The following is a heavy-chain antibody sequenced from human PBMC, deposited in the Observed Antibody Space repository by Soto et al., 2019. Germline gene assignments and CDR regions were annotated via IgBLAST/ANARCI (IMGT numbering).Heavy chain of an antibody. Sequence: ASLKVSCKASGYTFTRYAMHWVRQAPGQRLEWMGWINAGNGNTKYSQKFQGRVTITRDTSASTAYMELSSLRSEDTAVYYCASSYSNYALIDYYYYGMDVWGQGTTVTVSS. V-gene: IGHV1-3*01. J-gene: IGHJ6*02. D-gene: IGHD4-4*01. CDR3: ASSYSNYALIDYYYYGMDV. CDR1: GYTFTRYA. CDR2: INAGNGNT.